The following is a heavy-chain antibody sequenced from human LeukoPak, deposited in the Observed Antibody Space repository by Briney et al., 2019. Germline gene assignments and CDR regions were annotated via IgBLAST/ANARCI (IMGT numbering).Heavy chain of an antibody. D-gene: IGHD4-23*01. CDR1: GFTFSSYA. CDR2: ISGSGGSA. Sequence: GGSLRLSCAASGFTFSSYAMSWVRQAPGKGLEWVSAISGSGGSAYYADSVKGRFTISRDNSKNTLYLQMNSLRAEDTAVYYCAKDPGYGGNSGTFDIWGQGTMVTVSS. J-gene: IGHJ3*02. V-gene: IGHV3-23*01. CDR3: AKDPGYGGNSGTFDI.